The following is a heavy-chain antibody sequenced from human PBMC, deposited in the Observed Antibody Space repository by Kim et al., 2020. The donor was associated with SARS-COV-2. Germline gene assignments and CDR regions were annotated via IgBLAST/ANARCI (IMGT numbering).Heavy chain of an antibody. CDR1: GGTFSSYT. J-gene: IGHJ6*02. CDR2: IIPILGIA. Sequence: SVKVSCKASGGTFSSYTISWVRQAPGQGLEWMGRIIPILGIANYAQKFQGRVTITADKSTSTAYMELSSLRSEDTAVYYCARDEWFGEFVYYYYGMDVWGQGTTVTVSS. D-gene: IGHD3-10*01. V-gene: IGHV1-69*04. CDR3: ARDEWFGEFVYYYYGMDV.